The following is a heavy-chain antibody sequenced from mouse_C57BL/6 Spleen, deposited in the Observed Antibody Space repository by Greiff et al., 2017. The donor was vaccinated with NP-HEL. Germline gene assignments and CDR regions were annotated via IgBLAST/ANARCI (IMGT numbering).Heavy chain of an antibody. CDR1: GFTFSDYY. CDR3: ARGGISPSLYAMDY. V-gene: IGHV5-12*01. Sequence: EVKVVESGGGLVQPGGSLKLSCAASGFTFSDYYMYWVRQTPEKRLEWVAYISNGGGSTYYPDTVKGRFTISRDNAKNTLYLQMSRLKSEDTAMYYCARGGISPSLYAMDYWGQGTSVTVSS. D-gene: IGHD6-1*01. J-gene: IGHJ4*01. CDR2: ISNGGGST.